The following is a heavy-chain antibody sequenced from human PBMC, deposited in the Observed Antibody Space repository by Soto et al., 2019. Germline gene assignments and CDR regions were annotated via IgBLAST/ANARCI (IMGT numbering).Heavy chain of an antibody. CDR3: AKVRYSSSSDAFDI. D-gene: IGHD6-13*01. V-gene: IGHV3-43*02. CDR1: GFTFDDYA. CDR2: ISGDGGST. Sequence: GGSLRLSCAASGFTFDDYAMHWVRQAPGKVLEWVSLISGDGGSTYYADSVKGRFTISRDNSKNSLYLQMNSLRTEDTALYYCAKVRYSSSSDAFDIWGQGTMVTVSS. J-gene: IGHJ3*02.